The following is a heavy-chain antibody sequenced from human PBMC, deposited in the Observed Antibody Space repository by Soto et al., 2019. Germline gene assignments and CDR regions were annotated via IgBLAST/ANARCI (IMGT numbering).Heavy chain of an antibody. CDR3: ARRHGPTTSENWFDP. Sequence: QVHLVQSGVEVKTPGASVKVSCQASGYTFFTYDISWVRQAPGQGLEWMGWISTYSGDIKYAQKFQGRVTMTTDTSTTTAYLELRSLRSDDTAVYYCARRHGPTTSENWFDPWGQGTLVTVSS. J-gene: IGHJ5*02. V-gene: IGHV1-18*01. D-gene: IGHD5-12*01. CDR2: ISTYSGDI. CDR1: GYTFFTYD.